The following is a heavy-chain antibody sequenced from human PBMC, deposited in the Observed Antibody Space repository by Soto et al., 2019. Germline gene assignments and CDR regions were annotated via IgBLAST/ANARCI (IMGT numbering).Heavy chain of an antibody. J-gene: IGHJ5*02. CDR3: ARGPHITIFGVVIISFWFDA. V-gene: IGHV1-8*01. D-gene: IGHD3-3*01. CDR2: MNPNSGNT. Sequence: ASVKVSCKASGYTFTSYDINWVRQATGQGLEWMGWMNPNSGNTGYAQKFQGRVTMTRNTSISTAYMELSSLRSEDTAVYYCARGPHITIFGVVIISFWFDAWGQGTLVTVSS. CDR1: GYTFTSYD.